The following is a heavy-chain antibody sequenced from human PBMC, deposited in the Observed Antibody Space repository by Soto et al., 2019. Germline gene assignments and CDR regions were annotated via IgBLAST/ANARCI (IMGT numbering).Heavy chain of an antibody. D-gene: IGHD3-3*01. Sequence: GGALRLSFATSGFTLSSYSLTLVRPAPGGGLEWVSAISGSGSPTYYADSVKGRFTISRDNSKNTLYLQMNSLRDEDTAVYYCARESRFLEWLSLNWFDPWGQGTLVTVSS. CDR3: ARESRFLEWLSLNWFDP. CDR2: ISGSGSPT. J-gene: IGHJ5*02. CDR1: GFTLSSYS. V-gene: IGHV3-23*01.